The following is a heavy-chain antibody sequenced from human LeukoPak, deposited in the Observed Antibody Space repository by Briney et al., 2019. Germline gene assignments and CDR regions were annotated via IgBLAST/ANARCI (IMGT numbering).Heavy chain of an antibody. V-gene: IGHV4-59*01. CDR3: AGFYDFWSGSPTDAFDI. CDR2: IYYSGST. CDR1: GGSISSYY. Sequence: PSETLSLTCTVSGGSISSYYWSWIRQPPGKGLEWIGYIYYSGSTNYNPSLKSRVTISVDTSKNQFSLKLSSVTAADTAVYYCAGFYDFWSGSPTDAFDIWGQGTMVTVSS. J-gene: IGHJ3*02. D-gene: IGHD3-3*01.